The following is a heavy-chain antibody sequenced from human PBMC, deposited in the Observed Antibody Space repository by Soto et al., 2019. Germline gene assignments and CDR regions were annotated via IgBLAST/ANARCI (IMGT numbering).Heavy chain of an antibody. CDR1: GFTFDDYA. CDR3: ARVVAATPPYYYYYYGMDV. D-gene: IGHD2-15*01. J-gene: IGHJ6*02. Sequence: EVQLAESGGGLVQPGRSLRLSCAASGFTFDDYAMHWVRQAPGKGLEWVSGISWNSGSIGYADSVKGRFTISRDNAKNSLYLQMNSLRAEDTALYYCARVVAATPPYYYYYYGMDVWGQGTTVTVSS. V-gene: IGHV3-9*01. CDR2: ISWNSGSI.